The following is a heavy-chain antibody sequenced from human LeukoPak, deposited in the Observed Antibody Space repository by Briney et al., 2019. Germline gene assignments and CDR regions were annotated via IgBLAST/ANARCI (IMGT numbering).Heavy chain of an antibody. CDR1: GFTFSSYE. CDR3: ARVRSGYSHENYFDY. Sequence: GGSLRLSCAASGFTFSSYEMNWVRQAPGKGLEWVSYISSSGSTIYYADSVKGRFTISRDNAKNSLYLQMNSLRAEDTAVYYCARVRSGYSHENYFDYWGQETLVTVSS. D-gene: IGHD5-18*01. J-gene: IGHJ4*02. V-gene: IGHV3-48*03. CDR2: ISSSGSTI.